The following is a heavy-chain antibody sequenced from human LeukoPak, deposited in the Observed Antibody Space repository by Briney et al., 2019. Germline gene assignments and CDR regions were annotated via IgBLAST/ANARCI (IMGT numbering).Heavy chain of an antibody. J-gene: IGHJ6*02. CDR3: ARVDSPYDSSGYYLSGMDV. CDR2: INPNSGGT. V-gene: IGHV1-2*02. CDR1: RYTFTGYY. Sequence: ASVKVSCKASRYTFTGYYMHWVRQAPGQGLEWMGWINPNSGGTNYAQKFQGRVTMTRDTSISTAYMELSRLRSDDTAVYYCARVDSPYDSSGYYLSGMDVWGQGTTVTVSS. D-gene: IGHD3-22*01.